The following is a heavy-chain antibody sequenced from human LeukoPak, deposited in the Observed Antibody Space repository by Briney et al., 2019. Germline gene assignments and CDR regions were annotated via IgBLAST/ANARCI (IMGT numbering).Heavy chain of an antibody. CDR1: GGSISSGGYY. CDR3: ARTPSGSYAFDI. CDR2: IYYSGST. V-gene: IGHV4-31*03. D-gene: IGHD6-19*01. Sequence: SETLSLTCTVSGGSISSGGYYWSWLRQHPGKGLEWIGYIYYSGSTYYNPSLKSRVTISVDTSKNQFSLKLSSVTAADTAVYYCARTPSGSYAFDIWGQGTMVTVSS. J-gene: IGHJ3*02.